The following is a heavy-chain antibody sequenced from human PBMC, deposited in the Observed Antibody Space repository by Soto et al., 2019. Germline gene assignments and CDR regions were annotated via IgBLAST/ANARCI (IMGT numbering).Heavy chain of an antibody. V-gene: IGHV1-2*02. CDR3: ARDQYYRRYYDSSGYLPGMDV. D-gene: IGHD3-22*01. Sequence: GASVKVSCQASGYTFTGYYMHWVRQAPGQGLEWMGWIKPNSGGTNYAQKFQGRVTMTRDTSISTAYMELSRLRSDDTAVYYCARDQYYRRYYDSSGYLPGMDVWGQGTTVTVSS. J-gene: IGHJ6*02. CDR1: GYTFTGYY. CDR2: IKPNSGGT.